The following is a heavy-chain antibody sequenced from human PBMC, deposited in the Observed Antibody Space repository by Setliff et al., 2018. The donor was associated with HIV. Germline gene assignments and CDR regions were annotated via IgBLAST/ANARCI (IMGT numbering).Heavy chain of an antibody. V-gene: IGHV4-34*01. CDR3: ARGSKLVWGRWLDP. CDR1: GGSFSDYH. Sequence: SETLSLTCAVYGGSFSDYHWSWIRQAPRKRLEWIGEVYDSGSTNYNPSLKSRVTVTVDTPKNQFSLRLNSVTAADTAVYYCARGSKLVWGRWLDPWGQGTLVTVSS. D-gene: IGHD6-6*01. CDR2: VYDSGST. J-gene: IGHJ5*02.